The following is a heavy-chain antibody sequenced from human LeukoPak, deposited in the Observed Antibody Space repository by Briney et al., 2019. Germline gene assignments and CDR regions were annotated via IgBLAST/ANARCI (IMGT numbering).Heavy chain of an antibody. J-gene: IGHJ4*02. CDR1: GASIRSYY. Sequence: SETLSLTCSVSGASIRSYYWSWTRQPPGKGLEWIGYIYTSGSTNHSPSLKGRVSLSMDTSKNHLSLTLSSVTAADTAVYYCARRATTGAPYYFDYWGQGTLVTVSS. D-gene: IGHD1-1*01. V-gene: IGHV4-4*09. CDR2: IYTSGST. CDR3: ARRATTGAPYYFDY.